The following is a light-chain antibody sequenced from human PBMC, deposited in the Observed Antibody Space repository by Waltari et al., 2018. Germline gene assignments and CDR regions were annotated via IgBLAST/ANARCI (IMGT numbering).Light chain of an antibody. J-gene: IGLJ3*02. CDR1: SSNLGRTF. V-gene: IGLV1-47*01. CDR3: AAWDDSLRGPV. Sequence: QSVLTQAPSASGTPGQRVTISLSGSSSNLGRTFVFWYQLLPGMAPKLLIFRNNQRPSGVPDRFSGSKSGTSASLAISGLRSEDEADYSCAAWDDSLRGPVFGTGTKLTVL. CDR2: RNN.